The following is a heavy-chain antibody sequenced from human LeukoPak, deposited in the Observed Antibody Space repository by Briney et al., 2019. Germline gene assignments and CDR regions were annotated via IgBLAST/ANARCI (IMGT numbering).Heavy chain of an antibody. CDR3: ARSGGVITVAPSDC. Sequence: PGGSLRLSCAVSGFSVSSKYMSWVRQPPGKGPEWVSVIYNDGSTYYADSVKGRFTISRDNSKNTLLLQMNSLRAEDTAIYYCARSGGVITVAPSDCWGQGSLVTVS. CDR1: GFSVSSKY. CDR2: IYNDGST. V-gene: IGHV3-53*01. J-gene: IGHJ4*02. D-gene: IGHD4-23*01.